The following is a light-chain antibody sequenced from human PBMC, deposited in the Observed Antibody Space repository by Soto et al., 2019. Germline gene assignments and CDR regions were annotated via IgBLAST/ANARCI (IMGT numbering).Light chain of an antibody. J-gene: IGLJ1*01. CDR2: DVS. CDR3: SSYTSSSAYV. Sequence: QSALTQPASVSGSPGQSITISCTGTSSDVGGYNYVSWYQQHPGKAPKLMIYDVSNRPSGVSNRFSGSKSGNTASLTISGLQAEDEADYYCSSYTSSSAYVLGTGTKDTVL. V-gene: IGLV2-14*01. CDR1: SSDVGGYNY.